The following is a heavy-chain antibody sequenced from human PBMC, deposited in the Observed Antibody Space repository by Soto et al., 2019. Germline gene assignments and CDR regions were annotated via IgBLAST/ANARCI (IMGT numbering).Heavy chain of an antibody. V-gene: IGHV1-8*01. D-gene: IGHD3-9*01. CDR1: GYSFTNND. CDR3: ARGREVRYFDWLLDVYYGMDV. J-gene: IGHJ6*02. Sequence: GASVKVSCKASGYSFTNNDVSWVRQATGQGLEWMGWMNPGSGDTGYAQKFQGRVTMTRNTSISTAYMELSSLRSEDTAVYYCARGREVRYFDWLLDVYYGMDVWGQGTTVTVSS. CDR2: MNPGSGDT.